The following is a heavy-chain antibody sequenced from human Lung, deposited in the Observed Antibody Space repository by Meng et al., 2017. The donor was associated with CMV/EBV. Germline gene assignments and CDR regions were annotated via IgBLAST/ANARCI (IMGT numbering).Heavy chain of an antibody. CDR3: ATGNGNSNAFDI. D-gene: IGHD4-23*01. J-gene: IGHJ3*02. CDR2: IKNNTDGGTT. Sequence: GESLKISCAASGFTFRNAWMSWVRQAPGKGLEWVGRIKNNTDGGTTDYAAPVKGRSTFSRDDSKTTLYLQMNSLKTEDTAVYYCATGNGNSNAFDIWGQGXVVTVSS. CDR1: GFTFRNAW. V-gene: IGHV3-15*01.